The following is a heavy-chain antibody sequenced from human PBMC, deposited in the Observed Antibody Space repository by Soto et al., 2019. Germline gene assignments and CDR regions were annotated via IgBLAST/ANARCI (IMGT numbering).Heavy chain of an antibody. D-gene: IGHD2-2*01. Sequence: SVKVSCKASGGTFSSYAISWVRQAPGQGLEWMGGIIPIFGTANYAQKFQGRVTITADESTSTAYMELSSLRSEDTAVYHCARIHPGDIVVVPAAKRPPGHVYYYYGMDVWGQGTTVTVS. CDR2: IIPIFGTA. J-gene: IGHJ6*02. CDR1: GGTFSSYA. CDR3: ARIHPGDIVVVPAAKRPPGHVYYYYGMDV. V-gene: IGHV1-69*13.